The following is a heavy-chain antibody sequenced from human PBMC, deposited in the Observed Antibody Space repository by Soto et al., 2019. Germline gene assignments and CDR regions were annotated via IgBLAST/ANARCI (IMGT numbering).Heavy chain of an antibody. D-gene: IGHD1-7*01. J-gene: IGHJ4*02. V-gene: IGHV4-31*02. CDR2: IFNSGTT. Sequence: QVQLQESGPGLVKPSQTLSLTCSVSGASTVSHYHWTWIRQPPGKGLEWMGYIFNSGTTCYNPSLTSRLSISMDTSGNHFSLEMRSVTAADTAVYSCALALGTTTGLDYWGQGTLVTVYS. CDR3: ALALGTTTGLDY. CDR1: GASTVSHYH.